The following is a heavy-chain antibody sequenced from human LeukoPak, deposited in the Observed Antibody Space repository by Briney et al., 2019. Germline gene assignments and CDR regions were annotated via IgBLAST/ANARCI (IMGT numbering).Heavy chain of an antibody. J-gene: IGHJ4*02. Sequence: NPSETLSLTCTVSGGSIGTYSWNWIRQPPVKALEWIGYIYYSGTTNYNPSLKSRVTISVDTSKDQFSLKLSSVTAADTAVYYCARGVYIAAAQYAYWGQGTLVTVSS. CDR3: ARGVYIAAAQYAY. D-gene: IGHD6-13*01. CDR2: IYYSGTT. CDR1: GGSIGTYS. V-gene: IGHV4-59*01.